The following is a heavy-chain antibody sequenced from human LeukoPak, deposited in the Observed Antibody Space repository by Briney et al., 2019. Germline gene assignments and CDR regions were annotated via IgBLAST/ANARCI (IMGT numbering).Heavy chain of an antibody. CDR2: INPNSGGT. J-gene: IGHJ5*02. V-gene: IGHV1-2*06. Sequence: GASVKVSCKASGYTFTGYYMYWVRQAPGQGLEWMGRINPNSGGTDYAQNFQGRVTMTRDTSISTAYMELSRLISDDTAVYYCARGYCSGGTCYLVENWFDPWGQGTLVTVSS. CDR3: ARGYCSGGTCYLVENWFDP. CDR1: GYTFTGYY. D-gene: IGHD2-15*01.